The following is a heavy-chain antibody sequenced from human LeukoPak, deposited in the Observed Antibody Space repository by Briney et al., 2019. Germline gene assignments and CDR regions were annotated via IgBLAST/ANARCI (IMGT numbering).Heavy chain of an antibody. CDR3: ARDWGLAARIDWFDP. CDR2: ISAYNGNT. Sequence: AASVKVSCKASGYTFTSYGISWVRQAPGQGLEWMGWISAYNGNTNYAQKLRGRVTMTTHTPTSTAYTELRSLRSDDTAVYYCARDWGLAARIDWFDPWGQGTLVTVSS. CDR1: GYTFTSYG. J-gene: IGHJ5*02. V-gene: IGHV1-18*01. D-gene: IGHD6-6*01.